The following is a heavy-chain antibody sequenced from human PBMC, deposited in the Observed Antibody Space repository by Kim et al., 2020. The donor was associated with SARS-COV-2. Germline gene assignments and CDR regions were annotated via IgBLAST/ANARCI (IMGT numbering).Heavy chain of an antibody. Sequence: SETLSLTCAVYGGSFSGYYWSWIRQPPGKGLEWIGEINHSGSTNYNPSLKSRVTISVDTSKNQFSLKLSSVTAADTAVYYCARGARGAVADDWGQGTLVTVSS. CDR3: ARGARGAVADD. D-gene: IGHD6-19*01. CDR2: INHSGST. V-gene: IGHV4-34*01. CDR1: GGSFSGYY. J-gene: IGHJ4*02.